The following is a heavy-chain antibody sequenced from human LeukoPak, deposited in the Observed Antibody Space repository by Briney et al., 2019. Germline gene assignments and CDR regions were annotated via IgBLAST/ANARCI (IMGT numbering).Heavy chain of an antibody. CDR1: GFTFSSYS. CDR3: ARGVEVAVPFDY. D-gene: IGHD6-19*01. J-gene: IGHJ4*02. V-gene: IGHV3-21*01. Sequence: GGSLRLSCAASGFTFSSYSMNWVRQAPGKGLEWVSSISSSSSYIYYADSVKGRFTISRDNAKNSLYLQMNSLRAKDTAVYYCARGVEVAVPFDYWGQGTLVTVSS. CDR2: ISSSSSYI.